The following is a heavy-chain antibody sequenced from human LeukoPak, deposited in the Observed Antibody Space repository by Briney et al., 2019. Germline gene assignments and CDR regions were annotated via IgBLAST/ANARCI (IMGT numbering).Heavy chain of an antibody. CDR3: ARSLVLRYFAWLRRPSWFDP. D-gene: IGHD3-9*01. V-gene: IGHV4-39*01. Sequence: SETLSLTCAVSGGSISSSSYYWGWIRQPPGKGLEWIGSIYYSGSTYYNPSLKSRVTISVDTSKNQFSLKLSSVTAADTAVYYCARSLVLRYFAWLRRPSWFDPWGQGTLVTVSS. CDR2: IYYSGST. CDR1: GGSISSSSYY. J-gene: IGHJ5*02.